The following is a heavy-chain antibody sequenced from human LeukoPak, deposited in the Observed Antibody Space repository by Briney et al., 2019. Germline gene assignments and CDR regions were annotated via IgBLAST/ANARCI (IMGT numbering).Heavy chain of an antibody. Sequence: GGSLRLPCAASGFTFKNNWMHWVRQAPGKGLMWVSRINTDGTRTTYADSVRGRFTISRDNAKSTLYLQMSSLKAEDTAVYYCARIIGYSNQFDYWGQGTLVTVSS. V-gene: IGHV3-74*01. D-gene: IGHD5-18*01. J-gene: IGHJ4*02. CDR1: GFTFKNNW. CDR2: INTDGTRT. CDR3: ARIIGYSNQFDY.